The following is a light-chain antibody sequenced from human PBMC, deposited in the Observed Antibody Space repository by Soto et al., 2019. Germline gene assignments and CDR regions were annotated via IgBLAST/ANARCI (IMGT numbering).Light chain of an antibody. V-gene: IGKV3-15*01. CDR2: GAS. J-gene: IGKJ1*01. CDR3: QQYNNWPSWT. CDR1: QSVSSN. Sequence: EIVMTQSPATLSVSPGERATLSCRASQSVSSNLAWYHQKPGQAPRLLIYGASTRATGIPARFSGSGSGTEFTLTISSLQSEDLAVYYCQQYNNWPSWTFGQGTKVDIK.